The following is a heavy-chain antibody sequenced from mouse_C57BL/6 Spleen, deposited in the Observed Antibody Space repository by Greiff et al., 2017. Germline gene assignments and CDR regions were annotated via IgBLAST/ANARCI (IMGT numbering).Heavy chain of an antibody. CDR2: IYPGSGST. CDR3: ARGNYDDDSAWFAY. CDR1: GYTFTSYW. D-gene: IGHD2-4*01. Sequence: QVQLQQPGAELVKPGASVKMSCKASGYTFTSYWITWVKQRPGQGLEWIGDIYPGSGSTNYNEKFKSKATLTVDTSSSTAYMQLSSLTSEDSAVYYYARGNYDDDSAWFAYWGQGTLVTVSA. V-gene: IGHV1-55*01. J-gene: IGHJ3*01.